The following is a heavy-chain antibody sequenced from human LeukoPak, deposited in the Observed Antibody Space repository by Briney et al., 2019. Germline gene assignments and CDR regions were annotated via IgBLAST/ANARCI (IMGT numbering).Heavy chain of an antibody. CDR2: IYYSGST. V-gene: IGHV4-59*11. Sequence: SETLSLTCTVSGGSISSHYWSWIRQPPGKGLEWIGYIYYSGSTNYNPSLKSRVTISVDTSKNQLSLKLSSVTAADTAVYYCAREGYYYDSSGYWRDYYFDYWGQGTLVTVSS. CDR3: AREGYYYDSSGYWRDYYFDY. CDR1: GGSISSHY. D-gene: IGHD3-22*01. J-gene: IGHJ4*02.